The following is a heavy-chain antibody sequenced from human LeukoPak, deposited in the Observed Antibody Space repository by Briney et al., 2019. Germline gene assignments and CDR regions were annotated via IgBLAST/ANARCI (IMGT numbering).Heavy chain of an antibody. CDR1: GYSTSSGYY. J-gene: IGHJ3*02. D-gene: IGHD1-26*01. CDR3: ARGRIGGATKGKGSFDI. V-gene: IGHV4-38-2*02. Sequence: PSETLSLTCIVSGYSTSSGYYWGWIRQPPGKGLGGIGSIYHGGSTYYNRSLKRRVTIPADTSKNQSSLKLSSVTAADTAVYYCARGRIGGATKGKGSFDIWGQGAMVTVSS. CDR2: IYHGGST.